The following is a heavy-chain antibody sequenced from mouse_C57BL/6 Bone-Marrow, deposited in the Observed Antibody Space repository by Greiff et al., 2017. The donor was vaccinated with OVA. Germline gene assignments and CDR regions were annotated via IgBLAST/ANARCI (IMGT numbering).Heavy chain of an antibody. CDR2: IDPENGDT. CDR1: GFNIKDDY. CDR3: TTSYGSSYRAWFAY. J-gene: IGHJ3*01. V-gene: IGHV14-4*01. Sequence: VQLKESGAELVRPGASVKLSCTASGFNIKDDYMHWVKQRPEQGLEWIGWIDPENGDTEYASKFQGKATITADTSSNTAYLQLSSLTSEDTAVYYCTTSYGSSYRAWFAYWGQGTLVTVSA. D-gene: IGHD1-1*01.